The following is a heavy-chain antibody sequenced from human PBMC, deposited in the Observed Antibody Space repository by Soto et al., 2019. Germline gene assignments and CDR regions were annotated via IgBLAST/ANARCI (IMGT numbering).Heavy chain of an antibody. CDR2: INANGGST. V-gene: IGHV3-23*01. J-gene: IGHJ2*01. D-gene: IGHD3-16*02. CDR3: AKEGYHYWYFDI. Sequence: EMQLLESGGGLVQPGGSLRLSCAASGLTFSSYAFTWVRQAPGKGLEWVSAINANGGSTYADSVKGRFTISRDNSQNTLCLQMNSLRAEDTAVYYCAKEGYHYWYFDIWGRGTLVTVSS. CDR1: GLTFSSYA.